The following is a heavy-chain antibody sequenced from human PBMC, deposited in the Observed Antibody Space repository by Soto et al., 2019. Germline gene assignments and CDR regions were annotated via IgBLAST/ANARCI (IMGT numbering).Heavy chain of an antibody. CDR3: ARQPTDFWSDNNWFDP. Sequence: SETLSLTCTVSGGSISSSSYYWGWIRQPPGKGLEWIGSIYYSGSTYYNPSLKSRVTISVDTSKNQFSLKLSSVTAADTAVYYCARQPTDFWSDNNWFDPWGQGTLVTVSS. D-gene: IGHD3-3*01. CDR2: IYYSGST. J-gene: IGHJ5*02. CDR1: GGSISSSSYY. V-gene: IGHV4-39*01.